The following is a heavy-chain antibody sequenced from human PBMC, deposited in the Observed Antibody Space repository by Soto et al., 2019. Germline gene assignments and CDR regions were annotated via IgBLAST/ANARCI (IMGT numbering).Heavy chain of an antibody. Sequence: GASVKVSCKASGYTFTSYGVSWVRQAPGQGLEWMGWISAYNGNTNYAQKLQGRVTMTTDTSTSTAYMELRSLRSDDTAVYYCAREWATIFGVGDYYGMDVWGQGTTVTVSS. D-gene: IGHD3-3*01. J-gene: IGHJ6*02. CDR3: AREWATIFGVGDYYGMDV. V-gene: IGHV1-18*01. CDR2: ISAYNGNT. CDR1: GYTFTSYG.